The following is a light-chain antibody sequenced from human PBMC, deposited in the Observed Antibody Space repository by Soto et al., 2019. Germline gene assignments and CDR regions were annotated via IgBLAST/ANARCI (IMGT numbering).Light chain of an antibody. V-gene: IGKV1-5*03. J-gene: IGKJ1*01. CDR2: KAS. Sequence: DIQMTQPPSTLSGSVGDRVAITCLASPTISSWLAWYQQKPGKAPKLLIYKASTLKSGVPSRFSGSGSGTEFTLTISSLQPDDFATYYCQHYNSYSEAFGQGTKVDIK. CDR1: PTISSW. CDR3: QHYNSYSEA.